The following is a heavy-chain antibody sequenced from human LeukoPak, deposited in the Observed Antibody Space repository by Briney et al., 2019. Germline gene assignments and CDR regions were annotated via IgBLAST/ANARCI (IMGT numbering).Heavy chain of an antibody. J-gene: IGHJ4*02. Sequence: GASVKVSCKASGYTXNSYLISWVRQVPGQGLEWMGWTSGHNGNTDYAQKYKDRVTLTTDTSTSNACMELRSLTSDDTAVYYCARIWAEFQLVSDFWGQGTLITVSP. CDR2: TSGHNGNT. D-gene: IGHD3-10*01. CDR3: ARIWAEFQLVSDF. V-gene: IGHV1-18*01. CDR1: GYTXNSYL.